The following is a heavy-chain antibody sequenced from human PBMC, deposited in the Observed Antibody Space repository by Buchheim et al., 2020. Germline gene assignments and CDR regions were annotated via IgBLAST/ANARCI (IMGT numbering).Heavy chain of an antibody. CDR3: AGEYFYHMYV. CDR2: ISSSGKTV. J-gene: IGHJ6*03. CDR1: GFIFSDFY. V-gene: IGHV3-11*01. Sequence: QVQLVESGGGLVKPGGSLRLSCAASGFIFSDFYMSWIRQAPGKGPEWVSSISSSGKTVDYADYVKGRFTVSRDNAKNSLYLQVSSLIVEVTVIDYCAGEYFYHMYVWGKETT.